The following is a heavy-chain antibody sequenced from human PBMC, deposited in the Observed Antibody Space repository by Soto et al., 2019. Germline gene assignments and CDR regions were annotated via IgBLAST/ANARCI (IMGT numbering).Heavy chain of an antibody. D-gene: IGHD4-17*01. Sequence: GGSLRLSCAASGFTFSSYAMHWVRQAPGKGLEWVAVISYDGSNKYYADSVKGRFTISRDNSKNTLYLQMNSLRAEDTAVYYCARDDYGGKDPAAQPSYYFDYWGQGTLVTVSS. J-gene: IGHJ4*02. CDR2: ISYDGSNK. CDR3: ARDDYGGKDPAAQPSYYFDY. V-gene: IGHV3-30-3*01. CDR1: GFTFSSYA.